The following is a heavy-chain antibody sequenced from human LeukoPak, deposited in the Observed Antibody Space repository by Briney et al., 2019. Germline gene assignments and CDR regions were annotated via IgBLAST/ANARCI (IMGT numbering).Heavy chain of an antibody. D-gene: IGHD5-12*01. CDR1: TSRFSNSW. CDR2: IFLGDSDA. CDR3: ARHEYSGSLRWEYYYYMDV. J-gene: IGHJ6*03. Sequence: GESPKISCKDSTSRFSNSWIGWVRQMPGKGLEWMGYIFLGDSDATYSPSFQGQVTISADKSISTAYLQWSSLKASDTAMYYCARHEYSGSLRWEYYYYMDVWGKGTTVTVSS. V-gene: IGHV5-51*01.